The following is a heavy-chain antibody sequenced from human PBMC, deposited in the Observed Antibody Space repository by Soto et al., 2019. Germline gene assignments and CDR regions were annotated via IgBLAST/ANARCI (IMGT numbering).Heavy chain of an antibody. Sequence: QVPLQESGPGLVKPSQTLSLTCTVSGGSISSGDYYWSWIRQPPGRGLEWIGYIYYSGTTYYNPSLKSRVTISIDTSKNQFSLKLSSVTAADTAVYYCASTYYYDSAGTNAFDIWGQGTMVTVSS. V-gene: IGHV4-30-4*01. CDR3: ASTYYYDSAGTNAFDI. CDR2: IYYSGTT. D-gene: IGHD3-22*01. J-gene: IGHJ3*02. CDR1: GGSISSGDYY.